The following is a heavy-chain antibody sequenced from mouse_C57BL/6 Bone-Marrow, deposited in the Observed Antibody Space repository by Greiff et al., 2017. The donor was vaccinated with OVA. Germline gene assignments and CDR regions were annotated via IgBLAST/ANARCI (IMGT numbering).Heavy chain of an antibody. CDR1: GFTFSDYG. Sequence: EVKLVESGGGLVQPGGSLKLSCAASGFTFSDYGMAWVRQAPRKGPEWVAFISNLAYSIYYADTVTGRFTISRENAKNTLYLEMSSLRSEDTAMYYCARRPDYYGSSLYAMDYWGQGTSVTVSS. D-gene: IGHD1-1*01. CDR2: ISNLAYSI. CDR3: ARRPDYYGSSLYAMDY. J-gene: IGHJ4*01. V-gene: IGHV5-15*01.